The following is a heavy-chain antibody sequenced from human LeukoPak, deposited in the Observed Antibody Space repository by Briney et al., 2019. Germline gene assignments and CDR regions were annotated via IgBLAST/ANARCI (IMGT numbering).Heavy chain of an antibody. V-gene: IGHV3-7*01. CDR3: ARFMGYCSSTSCSAIDY. CDR2: IKQDGSEK. D-gene: IGHD2-2*01. J-gene: IGHJ4*02. Sequence: PGGSLRLSCAASGFTFSSYWMSWVRQAPGKGLEWVANIKQDGSEKYYVDSVKGRFTTSRDNAKNSLYLQMNSLRAEDTAVYYCARFMGYCSSTSCSAIDYWGQGTLVTVSS. CDR1: GFTFSSYW.